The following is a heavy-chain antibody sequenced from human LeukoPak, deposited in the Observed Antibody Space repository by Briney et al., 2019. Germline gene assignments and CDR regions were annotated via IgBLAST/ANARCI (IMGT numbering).Heavy chain of an antibody. CDR3: ARDPGPTAMSRNWFDP. CDR1: GGSISSSSYY. J-gene: IGHJ5*02. Sequence: SETLSLTCTVSGGSISSSSYYWGWIRQPPGKGLEWIGSIYYSGSTYYNPSLKSRVTISVDTSKNQFSLKLSSVTAADTAVYYCARDPGPTAMSRNWFDPWGQGTLSPSPQ. V-gene: IGHV4-39*07. D-gene: IGHD5-18*01. CDR2: IYYSGST.